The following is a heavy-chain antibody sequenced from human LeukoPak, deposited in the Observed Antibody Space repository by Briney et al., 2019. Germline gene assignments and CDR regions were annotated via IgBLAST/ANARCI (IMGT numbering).Heavy chain of an antibody. D-gene: IGHD2-15*01. CDR2: INWSGVST. V-gene: IGHV3-20*04. Sequence: GGSLRLSCAASGFTFDDYAMSWVRQAPGKGLEWVSGINWSGVSTGYADSVKGRFTISRDNTKNSLFLQMNSLRAGDTAFYYCAKGKDTLNPYWYFDVWGRGTLVTVSS. CDR3: AKGKDTLNPYWYFDV. CDR1: GFTFDDYA. J-gene: IGHJ2*01.